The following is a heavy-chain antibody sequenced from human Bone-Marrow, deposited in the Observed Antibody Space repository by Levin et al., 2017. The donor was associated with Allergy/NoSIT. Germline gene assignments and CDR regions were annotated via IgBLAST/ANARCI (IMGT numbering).Heavy chain of an antibody. D-gene: IGHD4-17*01. CDR2: ISSSSSTI. J-gene: IGHJ6*02. V-gene: IGHV3-48*04. CDR1: GFTFSSYS. Sequence: GESLKISCAASGFTFSSYSMNWVRQAPGKGLEWVSYISSSSSTIYYADSVKGRFTISRDNAKNSLYLQMNSLRAEDTAVYYCARVSYGDYIYYYGMDVWGQGTTVTVSS. CDR3: ARVSYGDYIYYYGMDV.